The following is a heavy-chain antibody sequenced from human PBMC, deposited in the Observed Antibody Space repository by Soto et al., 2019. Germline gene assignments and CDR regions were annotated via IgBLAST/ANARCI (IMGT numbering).Heavy chain of an antibody. CDR2: INKDGSDK. D-gene: IGHD4-17*01. CDR3: ARVHHTVTPSY. J-gene: IGHJ4*02. V-gene: IGHV3-7*01. Sequence: GSLRLSCAASGFTFNDYWMSWVRQAPGKGLEWVANINKDGSDKYYLDSVKGRFTISRDNAKNSLYLQMDSLIAEDTSVYYCARVHHTVTPSYWGQRTPVTVSS. CDR1: GFTFNDYW.